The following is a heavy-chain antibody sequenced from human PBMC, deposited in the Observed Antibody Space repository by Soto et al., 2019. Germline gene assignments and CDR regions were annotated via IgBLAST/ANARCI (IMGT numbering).Heavy chain of an antibody. CDR2: MNPNSGNT. Sequence: GASVKVSCKASGYTFTSYDINWVRQAPGQGLEWMGWMNPNSGNTGYAQKFQGRVTMTRNTSISTAYMELSSLRSEDTAVYYCARARTGTRGYYGMDVWGQGTTVTVSS. V-gene: IGHV1-8*01. CDR3: ARARTGTRGYYGMDV. D-gene: IGHD1-1*01. J-gene: IGHJ6*02. CDR1: GYTFTSYD.